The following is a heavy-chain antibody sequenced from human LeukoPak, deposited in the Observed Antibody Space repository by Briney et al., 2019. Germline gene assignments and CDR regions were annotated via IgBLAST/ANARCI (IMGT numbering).Heavy chain of an antibody. V-gene: IGHV4-39*01. CDR1: GGSISSSSYY. D-gene: IGHD2-2*03. CDR2: IYYSGRI. CDR3: ARQGGYCSSTSCFYY. J-gene: IGHJ4*02. Sequence: PSETLSLTCTVSGGSISSSSYYWGWIRQPPGKGLEWIGSIYYSGRIYYNPSLKSRVTISVDMSKNQFSLKLSSVTAADTAVYYCARQGGYCSSTSCFYYWGQGTLVTVSS.